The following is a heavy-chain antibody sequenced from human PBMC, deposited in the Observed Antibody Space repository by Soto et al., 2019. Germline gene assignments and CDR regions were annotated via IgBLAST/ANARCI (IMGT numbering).Heavy chain of an antibody. D-gene: IGHD2-2*01. J-gene: IGHJ6*03. CDR2: IWYDGSNK. CDR1: GFTFSRYG. Sequence: QVQLVESGGGVVQPGRSLRLSCAASGFTFSRYGMHWVRQAPGKGLEWVAVIWYDGSNKYYADSVKGRFTISRDNSKNTLYLQMNSLRAKDTAVYYCARAYCSSTSCPKSIYYYYYYMDVWGKGTTVTVSS. V-gene: IGHV3-33*01. CDR3: ARAYCSSTSCPKSIYYYYYYMDV.